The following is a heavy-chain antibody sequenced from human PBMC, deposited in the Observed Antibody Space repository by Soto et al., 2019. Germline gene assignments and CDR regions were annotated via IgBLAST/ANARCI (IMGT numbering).Heavy chain of an antibody. CDR3: ARNPTVVTSAIDY. CDR2: INPSGGST. D-gene: IGHD4-17*01. Sequence: ASVKVSCKASGYTFPSDYIHWVRQAPGQGLEWMGIINPSGGSTSYAQKFQGRVTMTRDTSTSTVYMELSSLRSEDTAVYYCARNPTVVTSAIDYWGQGTLVTVPQ. J-gene: IGHJ4*02. CDR1: GYTFPSDY. V-gene: IGHV1-46*03.